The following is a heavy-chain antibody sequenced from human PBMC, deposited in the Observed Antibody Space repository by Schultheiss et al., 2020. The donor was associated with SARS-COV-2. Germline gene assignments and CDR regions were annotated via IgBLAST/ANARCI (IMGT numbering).Heavy chain of an antibody. CDR2: INPNSGGT. J-gene: IGHJ4*02. CDR3: ARDGGELPLGY. D-gene: IGHD1-26*01. CDR1: GYTFTGYY. V-gene: IGHV1-2*02. Sequence: ASVKVSCKASGYTFTGYYMHWVRQAPGQGLEWMGWINPNSGGTNYAQKFQGRVTMTTDTSTSTAYMELRSLRSDDTAVYYCARDGGELPLGYWGQGTLVTVSS.